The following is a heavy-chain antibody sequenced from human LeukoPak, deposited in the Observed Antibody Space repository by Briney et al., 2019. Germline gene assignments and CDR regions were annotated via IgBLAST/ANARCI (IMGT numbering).Heavy chain of an antibody. D-gene: IGHD3-10*01. V-gene: IGHV3-23*01. CDR1: GFTFSSYP. CDR2: ISGSGGST. CDR3: AKLFGTYYYGSGSYYNPYYYYGMDV. Sequence: PGGSLRLSCAASGFTFSSYPLSWVRQAPGKGLEWVSAISGSGGSTYYADSVKGRFTISRDNSKNTLYLQMNSLRAEDTAVYYCAKLFGTYYYGSGSYYNPYYYYGMDVWGQGTTVTVSS. J-gene: IGHJ6*02.